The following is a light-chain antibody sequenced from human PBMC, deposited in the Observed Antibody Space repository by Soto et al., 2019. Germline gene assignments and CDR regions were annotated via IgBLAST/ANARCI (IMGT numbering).Light chain of an antibody. CDR2: EDS. CDR3: SSYAGSSTLV. CDR1: SSDVGGYDY. Sequence: QSALTQPPSASGSPGQSVTISCTGTSSDVGGYDYVYWYHQHPGTAPKLMFYEDSNRPSGVPDRFSGSKSGNTASLTVSGLQAEDEADYYCSSYAGSSTLVFGGGTKLTVL. J-gene: IGLJ3*02. V-gene: IGLV2-8*01.